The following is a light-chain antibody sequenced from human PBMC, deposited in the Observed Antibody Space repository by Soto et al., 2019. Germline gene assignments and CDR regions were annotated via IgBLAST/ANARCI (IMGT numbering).Light chain of an antibody. CDR2: DVS. Sequence: QSALTQPASVSGSPGQSITISCTGTSSDVGGYKFVSWYQHHPGKAPKLMIYDVSDRPSGVSNRFSGSKSGNTASLTISGLQAEDEADYYCSSYASSSNLVFRGGTTLTVL. CDR1: SSDVGGYKF. J-gene: IGLJ3*02. CDR3: SSYASSSNLV. V-gene: IGLV2-14*03.